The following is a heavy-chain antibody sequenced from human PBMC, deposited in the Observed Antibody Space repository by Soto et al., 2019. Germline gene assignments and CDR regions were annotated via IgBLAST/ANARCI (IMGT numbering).Heavy chain of an antibody. J-gene: IGHJ4*02. CDR2: IYSGGST. CDR1: GFTVSSYY. Sequence: EVQLVESGGGLVQPGGSLRLSCAASGFTVSSYYMNWVRQAPGKGLEWVSVIYSGGSTYYADSVKGRFTISRHNSKNTMYLQMNNLRAEDTAVYYCARDYTSGGGFDYWGQGTLVTVSS. CDR3: ARDYTSGGGFDY. V-gene: IGHV3-53*04. D-gene: IGHD6-25*01.